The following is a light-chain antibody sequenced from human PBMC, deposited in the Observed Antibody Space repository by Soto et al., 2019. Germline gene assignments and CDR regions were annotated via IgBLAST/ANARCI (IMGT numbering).Light chain of an antibody. J-gene: IGKJ5*01. V-gene: IGKV3D-20*02. CDR1: QSVRSTF. CDR3: QQRNNWPPGIT. CDR2: AAS. Sequence: EIVLTQSPGTLSLSPGERATLSCRASQSVRSTFLAWYQQKPGQAPRLLIYAASSRATGIPDRFSGSGSGTDFSLTISRLEPEDFAVYYCQQRNNWPPGITFGQGTRLEIK.